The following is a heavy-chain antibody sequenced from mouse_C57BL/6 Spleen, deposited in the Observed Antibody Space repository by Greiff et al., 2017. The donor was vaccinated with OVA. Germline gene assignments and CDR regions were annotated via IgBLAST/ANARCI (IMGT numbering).Heavy chain of an antibody. CDR1: GFNIQDYY. CDR2: IDPEDGET. CDR3: ARIYYGNPYFDY. Sequence: DVQLQESWAELVKPGASVKLSCTASGFNIQDYYMHWVKQRTEQGLEWIGRIDPEDGETQSAPKFQCKATITADTSSNTAYLQLSSLTSEDTAVYYCARIYYGNPYFDYWGQGTTLTVSS. J-gene: IGHJ2*01. V-gene: IGHV14-2*01. D-gene: IGHD2-1*01.